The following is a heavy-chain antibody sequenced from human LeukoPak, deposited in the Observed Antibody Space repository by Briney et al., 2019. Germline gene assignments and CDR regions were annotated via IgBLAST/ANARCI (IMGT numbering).Heavy chain of an antibody. CDR1: GFTFSSYE. V-gene: IGHV3-48*03. CDR3: ARDGERDYGDSNGAFDI. D-gene: IGHD4-17*01. J-gene: IGHJ3*02. Sequence: GGSLRLSCAASGFTFSSYEMNWVRQAPGKGLEWVSYISSSGSTIYYADSVKGRSTISRDNAKNSLYLQMNSLRAEDTAVYYCARDGERDYGDSNGAFDIWGQGTMVTVSS. CDR2: ISSSGSTI.